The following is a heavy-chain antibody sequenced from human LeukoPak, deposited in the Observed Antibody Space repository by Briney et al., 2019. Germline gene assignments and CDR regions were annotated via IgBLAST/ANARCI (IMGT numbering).Heavy chain of an antibody. CDR3: AKVRGITMVRGVDY. J-gene: IGHJ4*02. D-gene: IGHD3-10*01. CDR1: GFTSSSYA. Sequence: AGGSLRLSCAASGFTSSSYAMSWVRQAPGKGLEWVSAISGSGGSTYYADSVKGRFTISRDNSKNTLYLQMNSLRAEDTAVYYCAKVRGITMVRGVDYWGQGTLVTVSS. CDR2: ISGSGGST. V-gene: IGHV3-23*01.